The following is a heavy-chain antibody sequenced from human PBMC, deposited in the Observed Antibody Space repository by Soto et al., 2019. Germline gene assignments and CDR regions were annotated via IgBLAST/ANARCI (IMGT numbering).Heavy chain of an antibody. CDR2: IYYGGST. Sequence: QVQLQESGPGLVKPSETLSLTCTVSGGSISPYYWSWIRQPPGKGLEWVGYIYYGGSTSYNPSLMSRGTYSLATSKSQFSLRLSSVTAADTAVYYCARLGEYYQSLAPWGPGTLVTVSS. D-gene: IGHD2-2*01. V-gene: IGHV4-59*08. CDR1: GGSISPYY. CDR3: ARLGEYYQSLAP. J-gene: IGHJ5*02.